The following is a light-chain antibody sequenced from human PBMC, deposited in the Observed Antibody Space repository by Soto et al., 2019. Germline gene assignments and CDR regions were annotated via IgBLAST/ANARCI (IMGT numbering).Light chain of an antibody. J-gene: IGLJ2*01. CDR2: SDD. V-gene: IGLV1-47*01. CDR1: ASDIGTHY. Sequence: QSVLTQPPSASGTPGQRITISCSGSASDIGTHYVYWYQQLPGAAPKLLIHSDDRRPSGVPDRFSGSKSGTSASLAITGLRSEDEADYYCAAWDDSLSGPVLGGGTKLTVL. CDR3: AAWDDSLSGPV.